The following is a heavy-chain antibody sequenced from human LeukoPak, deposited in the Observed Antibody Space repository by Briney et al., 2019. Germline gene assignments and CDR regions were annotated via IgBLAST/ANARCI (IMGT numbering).Heavy chain of an antibody. CDR2: ISGSGGST. CDR1: GFTFSSYA. J-gene: IGHJ4*02. CDR3: AREVVRGEYDY. D-gene: IGHD3-10*01. Sequence: GGSLRLSCAASGFTFSSYAMSWVRQAPGKGLEWVSAISGSGGSTYYADSVKGRFTISRDNAKNSLHLQMNSLRAEDTAVYYCAREVVRGEYDYWGQGTLVTVSS. V-gene: IGHV3-23*01.